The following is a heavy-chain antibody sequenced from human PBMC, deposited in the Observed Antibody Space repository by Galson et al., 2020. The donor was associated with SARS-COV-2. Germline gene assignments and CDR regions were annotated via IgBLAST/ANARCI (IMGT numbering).Heavy chain of an antibody. CDR3: ARLPNQDTYYYDSSEVDAFDI. V-gene: IGHV4-4*07. CDR2: IYTSGST. Sequence: ETSETLSLTCTVSGGSISSYYWSWIRQPAGKGLEWIGRIYTSGSTNYNPSLKSRVTMSVDTSKNQFSLKLSSVTAADTAVYYCARLPNQDTYYYDSSEVDAFDIWGQGTMVTVSS. D-gene: IGHD3-22*01. J-gene: IGHJ3*02. CDR1: GGSISSYY.